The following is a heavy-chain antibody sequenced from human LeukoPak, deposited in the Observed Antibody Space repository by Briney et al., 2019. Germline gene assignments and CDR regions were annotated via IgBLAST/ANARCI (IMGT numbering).Heavy chain of an antibody. CDR3: ASEDYGDFTPDAFDI. CDR2: IKQDGSEK. Sequence: PGGSLRLSCAASGFTFSSYWMSWVRQAPGKGLEWVANIKQDGSEKYYVDSVKGRFTISRDNAKNSLYLQMNSLRAEDTAVYYCASEDYGDFTPDAFDIWGQGTMVTVSS. D-gene: IGHD4-17*01. V-gene: IGHV3-7*01. CDR1: GFTFSSYW. J-gene: IGHJ3*02.